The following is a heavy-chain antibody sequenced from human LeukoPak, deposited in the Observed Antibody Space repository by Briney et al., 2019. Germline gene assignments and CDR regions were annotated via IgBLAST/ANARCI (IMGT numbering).Heavy chain of an antibody. CDR1: TYAFIDYY. D-gene: IGHD5-24*01. CDR2: INPNSGGT. V-gene: IGHV1-2*06. CDR3: ARLGRNGYDDAFDI. J-gene: IGHJ3*02. Sequence: GASVKVSCKASTYAFIDYYIHWVRQAPGQGLEWMGRINPNSGGTDYAQKFQGRVTMTRETSISAAYMELSRLRSDDTAVYYCARLGRNGYDDAFDIWGQGTRVTVPS.